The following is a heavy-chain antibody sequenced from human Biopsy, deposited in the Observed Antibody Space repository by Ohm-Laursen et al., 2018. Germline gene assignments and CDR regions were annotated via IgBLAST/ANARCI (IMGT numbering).Heavy chain of an antibody. V-gene: IGHV1-2*02. CDR1: GYAVNDYF. CDR3: ARDIMNRIAGLVARSDVFDV. Sequence: SVKVSCKGSGYAVNDYFLHWLRQAPGQGPEWMGGISPHSGGTNYAQKFQGRVTMTTDTSTSTVYLELRRLISDDTAVYYCARDIMNRIAGLVARSDVFDVWGQGTLVTMSS. CDR2: ISPHSGGT. J-gene: IGHJ3*01. D-gene: IGHD3-16*01.